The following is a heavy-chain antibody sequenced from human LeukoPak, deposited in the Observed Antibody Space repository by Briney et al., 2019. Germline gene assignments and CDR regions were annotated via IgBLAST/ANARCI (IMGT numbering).Heavy chain of an antibody. V-gene: IGHV4-34*01. CDR2: INHSGST. J-gene: IGHJ4*02. D-gene: IGHD2-15*01. CDR1: GGSFSGYY. CDR3: ARGRYCSGGSCYSSGPPPNYYFDY. Sequence: SETLSLTCAVYGGSFSGYYWSWIRQPPGKGLEWIGEINHSGSTNYNPSLKSRVTISVDTSKNQFSLKLSSVPAADTAVYYCARGRYCSGGSCYSSGPPPNYYFDYWGQGTLVTVSS.